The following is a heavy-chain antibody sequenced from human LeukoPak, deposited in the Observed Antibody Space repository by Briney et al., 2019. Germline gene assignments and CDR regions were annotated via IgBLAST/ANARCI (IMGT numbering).Heavy chain of an antibody. CDR3: AREARGTYTIDY. Sequence: SETLSLTCTVSGGSISSNSYYWGWIRQPPGKGLEWIGSTFHSGSTYYNPSLKSRVTISVDTSKNQFSLRLSSVTAEDTAVYFCAREARGTYTIDYWGQGTLVTVSP. J-gene: IGHJ4*02. CDR2: TFHSGST. V-gene: IGHV4-39*01. CDR1: GGSISSNSYY. D-gene: IGHD1-26*01.